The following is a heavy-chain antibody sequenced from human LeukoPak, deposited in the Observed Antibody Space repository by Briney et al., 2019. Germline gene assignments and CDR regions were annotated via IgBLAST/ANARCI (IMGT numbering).Heavy chain of an antibody. Sequence: GGSLRLSCAASGFTVSSNYMSWVRQAPGKGLEWVSVIYSGGSTYYADSVRGRFTISRDNSKNTLYLQMGSLRGEDMAVYYCARDGAGDFWSGYAIKYWGQGTLVTVSS. CDR3: ARDGAGDFWSGYAIKY. J-gene: IGHJ4*02. CDR2: IYSGGST. V-gene: IGHV3-66*01. CDR1: GFTVSSNY. D-gene: IGHD3-3*01.